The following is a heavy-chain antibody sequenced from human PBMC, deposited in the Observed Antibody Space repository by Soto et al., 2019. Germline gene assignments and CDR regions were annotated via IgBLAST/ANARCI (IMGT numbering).Heavy chain of an antibody. D-gene: IGHD1-26*01. J-gene: IGHJ4*02. CDR2: IYYSGST. V-gene: IGHV4-59*01. CDR3: ARRWGPTFDF. Sequence: QVQLQESGPGLVKPSETLSLTCTVSGGSISSYYWSWIRQPPGKGLEWIEYIYYSGSTTYNPSLKSRVTMSVDTSKNQSSLKLSSVTAADTAVYFCARRWGPTFDFWGQGTLVTVSS. CDR1: GGSISSYY.